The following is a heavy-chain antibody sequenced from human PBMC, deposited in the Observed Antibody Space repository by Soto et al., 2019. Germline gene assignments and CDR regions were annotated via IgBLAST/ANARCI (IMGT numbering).Heavy chain of an antibody. CDR3: AREARIGVRGVIRYFQH. CDR2: INHSGST. V-gene: IGHV4-34*01. CDR1: GGSFSGYY. D-gene: IGHD3-10*01. Sequence: SETLSLTCAVYGGSFSGYYWSWIRQPPGKGLEWIGEINHSGSTNYNPSLKSRVTISVDTSKNQFSLKLSSVTAADTAVYYCAREARIGVRGVIRYFQHWGQGTLVTVSS. J-gene: IGHJ1*01.